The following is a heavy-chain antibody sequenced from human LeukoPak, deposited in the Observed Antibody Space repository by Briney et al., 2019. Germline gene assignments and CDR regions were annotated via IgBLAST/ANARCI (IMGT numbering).Heavy chain of an antibody. CDR2: VSESGDSI. J-gene: IGHJ4*02. CDR1: GFTFSHYA. D-gene: IGHD1-14*01. CDR3: ARGHHGDS. Sequence: GGSLRLSCAASGFTFSHYAMTWVRQGPGQGLEWVSTVSESGDSIYYADSVKGRFIISRDNSKNTMYLQINSLRAEDTATYYCARGHHGDSWGQGALVTVSS. V-gene: IGHV3-23*01.